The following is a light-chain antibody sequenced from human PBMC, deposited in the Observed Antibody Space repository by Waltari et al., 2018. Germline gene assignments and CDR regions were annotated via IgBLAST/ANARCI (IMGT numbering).Light chain of an antibody. CDR3: QQYDNLVFT. V-gene: IGKV1-33*01. CDR2: DAS. CDR1: QDTRNY. J-gene: IGKJ3*01. Sequence: DIQMTQSPSSLSASVGDRVTITCQASQDTRNYLNWYQQKPGKAPKILIYDASSLETGGPSRFSENGSGTDFTFTISSLQPEDIATYYCQQYDNLVFTFGPGTKVDIK.